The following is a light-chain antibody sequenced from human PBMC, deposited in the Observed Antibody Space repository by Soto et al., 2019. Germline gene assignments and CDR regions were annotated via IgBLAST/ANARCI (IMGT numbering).Light chain of an antibody. CDR1: SSDVGGYNY. V-gene: IGLV2-23*02. Sequence: QSALTQPASVSGSPGQSITISCTGTSSDVGGYNYVSWYQQHPGKAPKLMIYEVSNRPSGVSNRFSGSKSGNTASLTISGLQAEDEAHYYCCSYADGDTLVFGGGTKLTVL. J-gene: IGLJ2*01. CDR3: CSYADGDTLV. CDR2: EVS.